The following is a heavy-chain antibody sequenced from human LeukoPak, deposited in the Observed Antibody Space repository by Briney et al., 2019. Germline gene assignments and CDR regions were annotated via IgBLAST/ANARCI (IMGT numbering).Heavy chain of an antibody. CDR2: IYFSGHT. V-gene: IGHV4-4*02. J-gene: IGHJ4*02. Sequence: PSGTLSLTCAVSGGSISSSNWWSWVRQPPEKGLEWIGSIYFSGHTYYNPSLKSRVTISLDTSKNQFSLKLSSVTAADTAIYYCARYSCSSTSCPFDYWGQGTLVTVSS. CDR1: GGSISSSNW. CDR3: ARYSCSSTSCPFDY. D-gene: IGHD2-2*01.